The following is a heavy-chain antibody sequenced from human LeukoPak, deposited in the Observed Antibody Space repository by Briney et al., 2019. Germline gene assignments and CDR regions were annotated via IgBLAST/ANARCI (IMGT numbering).Heavy chain of an antibody. J-gene: IGHJ4*02. CDR3: ARELDYYDSSGKPDY. D-gene: IGHD3-22*01. Sequence: SETLSLTCTVSGGSISSYYWSWIRQPPGKGLEWIGYIYYSGSTNYNPSLKSRVTISVDTSKNQFSLKLSSVTAADTAVYYCARELDYYDSSGKPDYWGQGTLVTVSS. V-gene: IGHV4-59*12. CDR1: GGSISSYY. CDR2: IYYSGST.